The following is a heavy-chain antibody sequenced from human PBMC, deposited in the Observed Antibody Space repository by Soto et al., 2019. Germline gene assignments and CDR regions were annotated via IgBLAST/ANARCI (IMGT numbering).Heavy chain of an antibody. CDR1: GYTFTSYA. J-gene: IGHJ4*02. Sequence: GASVKVSCKASGYTFTSYAMHWVRQAPGKGLEWMGAFDPEDGETIYAQKFQGRVTMTEDTSTDTAYMELSSLRSEDTAVYYCATAPFDYVWGNYRYSLDYWGQGTLVTVSS. D-gene: IGHD3-16*02. V-gene: IGHV1-24*01. CDR2: FDPEDGET. CDR3: ATAPFDYVWGNYRYSLDY.